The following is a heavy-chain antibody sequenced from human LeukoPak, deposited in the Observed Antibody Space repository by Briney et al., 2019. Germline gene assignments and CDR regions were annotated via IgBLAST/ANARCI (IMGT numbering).Heavy chain of an antibody. CDR3: ARAKVGAAGLFDY. Sequence: GGSLSLSYAASGFTDRRQYTIGVRQAPGKGLEWVSIIYSDGTAYYADSVKGRFTISRDNSKNTLYLQMNSLRAEDTAVYYCARAKVGAAGLFDYWGQGTLVTVSS. V-gene: IGHV3-53*01. CDR2: IYSDGTA. J-gene: IGHJ4*02. D-gene: IGHD6-13*01. CDR1: GFTDRRQY.